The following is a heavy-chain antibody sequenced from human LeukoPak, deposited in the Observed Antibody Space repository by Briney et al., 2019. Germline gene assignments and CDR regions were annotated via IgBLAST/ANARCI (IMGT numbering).Heavy chain of an antibody. CDR1: GYTFTSYG. J-gene: IGHJ6*04. D-gene: IGHD2-2*01. V-gene: IGHV1-18*04. CDR3: ARASAVYYYYYGLDV. CDR2: ISAYNGNT. Sequence: ASVKVSCKASGYTFTSYGISWVRQAPGQELEWMGWISAYNGNTNYAQKLQGRVTMTTDTSTSTAYMELRSLRSDDTAVYYCARASAVYYYYYGLDVWGKGTTVTVSS.